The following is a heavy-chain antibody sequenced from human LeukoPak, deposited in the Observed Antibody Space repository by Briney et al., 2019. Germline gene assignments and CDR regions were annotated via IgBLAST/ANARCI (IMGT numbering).Heavy chain of an antibody. Sequence: PETLSLTCTVSGGSITSYYWSWIRQTPGKGLEWICYVHYSGTTSYNPSLKSRVNISADMSKNQFSLKLSSVTAADTAVYYCARDSSGYSSSWYFDLWGRGTLVTVSS. CDR1: GGSITSYY. D-gene: IGHD4-11*01. CDR3: ARDSSGYSSSWYFDL. CDR2: VHYSGTT. J-gene: IGHJ2*01. V-gene: IGHV4-59*01.